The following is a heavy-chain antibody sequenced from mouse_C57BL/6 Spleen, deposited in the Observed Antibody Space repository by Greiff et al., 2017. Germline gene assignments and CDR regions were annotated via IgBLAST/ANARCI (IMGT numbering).Heavy chain of an antibody. Sequence: QVQLQQSGAELARPGASVKLSCKASGYTLTSIGIGGGRRRTGQGLGWIGEIYPRRGNITYNKKFKGKATLTADKSSSTAYMELRSLTSEDSAVYYCARNYGITFDYWGQGTTLTVSS. CDR1: GYTLTSIG. J-gene: IGHJ2*01. CDR3: ARNYGITFDY. V-gene: IGHV1-81*01. CDR2: IYPRRGNI. D-gene: IGHD1-1*01.